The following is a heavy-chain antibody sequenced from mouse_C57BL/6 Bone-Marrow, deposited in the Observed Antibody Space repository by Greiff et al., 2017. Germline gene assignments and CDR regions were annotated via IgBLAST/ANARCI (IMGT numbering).Heavy chain of an antibody. Sequence: QVQLQQPGAELVMPGASVKLSCKASGYTFTSYWMHWVKQRPGQGLEWIGEIDPSDSYTNYNQKFKGKSTLTVDKSSSTAYMQLSSLTSEDSAVYYCALRRAQPWFAYWGQGTLVTVSA. J-gene: IGHJ3*01. V-gene: IGHV1-69*01. D-gene: IGHD3-2*02. CDR2: IDPSDSYT. CDR1: GYTFTSYW. CDR3: ALRRAQPWFAY.